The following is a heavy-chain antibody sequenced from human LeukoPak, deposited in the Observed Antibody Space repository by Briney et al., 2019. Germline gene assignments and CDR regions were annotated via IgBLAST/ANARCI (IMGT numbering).Heavy chain of an antibody. CDR2: ISSSSTI. D-gene: IGHD6-6*01. Sequence: GGSLRLSCAASGFTFSSYSMNWVRQAPGKGLEWVSYISSSSTIYYADSVKGRFTISRDNAKNSLYLQMNSLRAEDTAVYYCARDSSSMDYWGQGTLVTVSS. CDR3: ARDSSSMDY. CDR1: GFTFSSYS. V-gene: IGHV3-48*01. J-gene: IGHJ4*02.